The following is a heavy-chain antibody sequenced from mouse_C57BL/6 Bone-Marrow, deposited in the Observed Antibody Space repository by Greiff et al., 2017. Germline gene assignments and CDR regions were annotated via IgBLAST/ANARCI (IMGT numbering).Heavy chain of an antibody. V-gene: IGHV1-50*01. J-gene: IGHJ4*01. CDR3: ARRVIYYGNPYALDY. Sequence: VQLQQPGAELVKPGASVKLSCKASGYTFTSYWMQWVKQRPGQGLEWIGEIDPSDSYTNYKQKFKGKATLTVDTSSSTAYMQLSSLTSEDSAVYYCARRVIYYGNPYALDYWGQGTSVTVSS. CDR2: IDPSDSYT. D-gene: IGHD2-1*01. CDR1: GYTFTSYW.